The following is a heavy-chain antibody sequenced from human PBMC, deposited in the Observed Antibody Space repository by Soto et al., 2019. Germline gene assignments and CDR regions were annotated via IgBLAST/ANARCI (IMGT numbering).Heavy chain of an antibody. V-gene: IGHV4-30-2*01. D-gene: IGHD4-17*01. J-gene: IGHJ4*02. CDR1: GCSISSGGYS. CDR3: ASTTGTAKFFDF. Sequence: QLQLQESGSGVVKPSQTLSLTCAVSGCSISSGGYSWIWIRQPPGQGLEWIGYIYHSGSTYYNPSLKSRVTISVDRSKNQFSMKLTSVTAADTAVYYCASTTGTAKFFDFWCQGTLVTVSS. CDR2: IYHSGST.